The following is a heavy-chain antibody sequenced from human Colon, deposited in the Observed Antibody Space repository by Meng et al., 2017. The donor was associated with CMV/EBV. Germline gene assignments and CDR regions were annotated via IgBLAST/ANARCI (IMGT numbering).Heavy chain of an antibody. D-gene: IGHD2-2*01. CDR1: GYTFTSYG. Sequence: ASVTVSCKASGYTFTSYGISWVRQAPGQGLEWMGWISAYNGNTNYAQKLQGRVTMTTDTSTSTAYMELRSLRSDDTAVYYCARDFYCSSTSCYGYGMDVWGQGTTVTVSS. J-gene: IGHJ6*02. CDR2: ISAYNGNT. V-gene: IGHV1-18*01. CDR3: ARDFYCSSTSCYGYGMDV.